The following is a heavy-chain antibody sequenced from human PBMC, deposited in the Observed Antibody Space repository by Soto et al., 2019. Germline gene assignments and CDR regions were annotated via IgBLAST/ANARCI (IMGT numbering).Heavy chain of an antibody. V-gene: IGHV1-18*01. D-gene: IGHD6-19*01. Sequence: ASVKVSCKASGYTFTSYCISWLRHAPGQGLEWMGWISAYNGNTNYAQKLQGRVTMTTDTSTSTAYMELRSLRSDDTAVYYCARGGYSSGWYGKWRDYGMDVWGQGTTVTVSS. J-gene: IGHJ6*02. CDR1: GYTFTSYC. CDR3: ARGGYSSGWYGKWRDYGMDV. CDR2: ISAYNGNT.